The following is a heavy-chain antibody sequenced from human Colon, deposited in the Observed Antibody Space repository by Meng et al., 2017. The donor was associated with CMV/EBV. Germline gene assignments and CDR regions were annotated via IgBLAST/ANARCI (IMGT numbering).Heavy chain of an antibody. D-gene: IGHD2-2*01. J-gene: IGHJ4*02. CDR2: VSHDGDKT. Sequence: GESLKISCSASGRNFNRYGVHWVRQAPGKGLEWVATVSHDGDKTYYADSERGRFAILRDSPKNTVDLQLNSLTTDDTGVYYCAAEYQFLNAPYYEYWGQGALVTVSS. CDR3: AAEYQFLNAPYYEY. CDR1: GRNFNRYG. V-gene: IGHV3-30*01.